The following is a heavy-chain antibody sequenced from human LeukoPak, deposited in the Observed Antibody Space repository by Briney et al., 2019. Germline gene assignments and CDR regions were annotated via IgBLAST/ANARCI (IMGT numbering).Heavy chain of an antibody. CDR3: ASGGYSSGHTFDY. CDR2: IYPGDSDT. CDR1: GYSFNSYW. D-gene: IGHD6-19*01. J-gene: IGHJ4*02. V-gene: IGHV5-51*01. Sequence: GESLKTSRNGSGYSFNSYWLGWVRQMPGKGLGGMGMIYPGDSDTRYSPSFQGQVTISADKSISTAYLQWSSLKASDTAMYYCASGGYSSGHTFDYWGQGTLVTVSS.